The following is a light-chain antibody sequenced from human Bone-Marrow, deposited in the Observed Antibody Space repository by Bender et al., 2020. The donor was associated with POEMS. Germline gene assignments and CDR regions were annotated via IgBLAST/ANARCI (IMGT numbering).Light chain of an antibody. J-gene: IGLJ3*02. Sequence: QSALTQPASVSGSPGQSITISCTGTSSDVGYYNYVSWYQQHPGKAPQLVIYDVSHRPSGVSNRFSGSKSGNTASLTISGLQAEDEADYYCCSYADSSTWVFGGGTKLTVL. V-gene: IGLV2-23*02. CDR2: DVS. CDR3: CSYADSSTWV. CDR1: SSDVGYYNY.